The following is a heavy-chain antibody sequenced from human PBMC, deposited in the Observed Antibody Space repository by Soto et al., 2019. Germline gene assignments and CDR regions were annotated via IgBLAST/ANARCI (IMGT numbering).Heavy chain of an antibody. V-gene: IGHV1-18*04. CDR1: GYTFTKYD. CDR2: ISPNSGRP. CDR3: VRQYYDFWTDYSDFDY. J-gene: IGHJ4*02. D-gene: IGHD3-3*01. Sequence: ASVKVSCKASGYTFTKYDISWVRQAPGQGLEWLGLISPNSGRPSYAQKFEGRVTMTTDTSTTTAYLELRSLRSDDTAVYYCVRQYYDFWTDYSDFDYWGQGTLVTVSS.